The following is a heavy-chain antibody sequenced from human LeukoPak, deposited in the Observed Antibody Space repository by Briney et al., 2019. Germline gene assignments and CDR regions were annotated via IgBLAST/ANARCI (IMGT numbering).Heavy chain of an antibody. Sequence: GGSLRLSCAASGFTFSSYAMSWVRQAPGKGLEWVSAISGSGGGTYYADSVKGRFTISRDNSKNTLYLQMNSLRAEDTAVYYCAKGRAAAGTFDYWGQGTLVTASS. V-gene: IGHV3-23*01. D-gene: IGHD6-13*01. CDR1: GFTFSSYA. J-gene: IGHJ4*02. CDR2: ISGSGGGT. CDR3: AKGRAAAGTFDY.